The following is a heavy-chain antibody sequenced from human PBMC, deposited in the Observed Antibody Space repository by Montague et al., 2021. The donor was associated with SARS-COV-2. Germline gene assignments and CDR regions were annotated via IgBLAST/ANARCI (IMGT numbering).Heavy chain of an antibody. Sequence: PALVKPTQTLTLTCTFSGFSLSTSGMCVSWIRQPPGKALEWLALIDWDDDKYYSTSLKTRLTISKDTSKNQVVLTMTNMDPVDTATYYCARTWTFGELLYDAVDIWGQGTMVTVSS. CDR2: IDWDDDK. D-gene: IGHD3-10*01. V-gene: IGHV2-70*01. CDR1: GFSLSTSGMC. J-gene: IGHJ3*02. CDR3: ARTWTFGELLYDAVDI.